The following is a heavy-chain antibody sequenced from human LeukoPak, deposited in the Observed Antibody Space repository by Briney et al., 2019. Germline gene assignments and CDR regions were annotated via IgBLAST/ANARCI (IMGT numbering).Heavy chain of an antibody. D-gene: IGHD3-10*01. CDR2: IYYSGST. J-gene: IGHJ6*02. V-gene: IGHV4-61*08. Sequence: PSETLSLTCTVSGGSISSGDYYWSWVRQPPGKGLEWIGYIYYSGSTNYNPSLKSRVTISVDTSKNQFSLKLSSVTAADTAVYYCARDSRSLVRVPYYYGMDVWGQGTTVTVSS. CDR1: GGSISSGDYY. CDR3: ARDSRSLVRVPYYYGMDV.